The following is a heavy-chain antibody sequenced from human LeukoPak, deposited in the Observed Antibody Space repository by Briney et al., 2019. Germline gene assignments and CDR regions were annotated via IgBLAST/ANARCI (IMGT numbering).Heavy chain of an antibody. V-gene: IGHV4-39*01. CDR2: IYYSGST. Sequence: SETLSLTCTVSGGSISSSSYYWGWIRQPPGKGLEWIGSIYYSGSTYYNPSLKSRVTISVDTSKNQFSLELSSVTAADTAVYYCARRYYYYYGMDVWGQGTTVTVSS. J-gene: IGHJ6*02. CDR3: ARRYYYYYGMDV. CDR1: GGSISSSSYY.